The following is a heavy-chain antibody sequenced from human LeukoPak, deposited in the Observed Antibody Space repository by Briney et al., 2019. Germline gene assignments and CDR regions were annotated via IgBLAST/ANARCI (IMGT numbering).Heavy chain of an antibody. CDR3: ARPVPSRLGWFDP. D-gene: IGHD1-1*01. V-gene: IGHV4-34*01. Sequence: SETLSLTCAVYGGSFSGYDWSWIRQPPGKGLEWIGEINHSGSTYYSPSLKSRVTISVDTSKNQFSLKLSSVTAADTAVYYCARPVPSRLGWFDPWGQGTLVTVSS. CDR2: INHSGST. J-gene: IGHJ5*02. CDR1: GGSFSGYD.